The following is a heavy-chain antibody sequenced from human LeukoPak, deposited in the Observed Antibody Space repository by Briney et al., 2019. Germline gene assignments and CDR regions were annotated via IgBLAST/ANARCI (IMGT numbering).Heavy chain of an antibody. CDR3: ARSGRIAVAESIGDY. Sequence: GASVKVSCKASGYTFTSYAMNWVRQAPGQGLEWMGWINTNTGNPTYAQGFTGRFVFSLDTSVSTAYLQISSLKAEDTAVYYCARSGRIAVAESIGDYWGQGTLVTVSS. V-gene: IGHV7-4-1*02. J-gene: IGHJ4*02. CDR2: INTNTGNP. CDR1: GYTFTSYA. D-gene: IGHD6-19*01.